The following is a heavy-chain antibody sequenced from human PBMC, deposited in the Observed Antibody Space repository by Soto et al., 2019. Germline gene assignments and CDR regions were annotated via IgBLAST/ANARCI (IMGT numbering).Heavy chain of an antibody. CDR1: GFTFSNFA. Sequence: EVQLSESGGGLVQPGGSLRLSCAASGFTFSNFALNWVRQAPGKGLEWVSTIDSSGGSTYYADSVKGRFTISRDNVKNTLYLQMNSLRAEDTAVYYCARDPATGNADYWGQGTLVTVSS. V-gene: IGHV3-23*01. CDR2: IDSSGGST. CDR3: ARDPATGNADY. D-gene: IGHD3-9*01. J-gene: IGHJ4*02.